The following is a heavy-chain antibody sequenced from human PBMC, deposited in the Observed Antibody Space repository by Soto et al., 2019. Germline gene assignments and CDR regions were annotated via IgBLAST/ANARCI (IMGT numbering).Heavy chain of an antibody. V-gene: IGHV3-48*02. D-gene: IGHD5-12*01. Sequence: EVQLVESGGGLVQPGGSLRLSCAASGFTFSSYSMNWVRQAPGKGLEWVSYISSSSSTIYYAESVKGRFTISRDNAKNSLYLQMNSLRDEDTAVYYCASGMDEWLRLYYFDYWGQGTLVTVSS. CDR1: GFTFSSYS. J-gene: IGHJ4*02. CDR3: ASGMDEWLRLYYFDY. CDR2: ISSSSSTI.